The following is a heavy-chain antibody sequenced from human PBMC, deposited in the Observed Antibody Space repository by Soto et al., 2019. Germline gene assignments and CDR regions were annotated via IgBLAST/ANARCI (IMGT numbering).Heavy chain of an antibody. CDR1: GGTFSSYA. V-gene: IGHV1-69*01. J-gene: IGHJ6*02. CDR2: IIPIFGTA. Sequence: QVQLVQSGAEVKKPGSSVKVSCKASGGTFSSYAISWVRQAPGQGLEWMGGIIPIFGTANYAQKFQGRVTITADESTSTAYMELSSLRSEDTAVYYCARDRSGSGWPGGYYYCMDVWGQGTTVTVSS. CDR3: ARDRSGSGWPGGYYYCMDV. D-gene: IGHD6-19*01.